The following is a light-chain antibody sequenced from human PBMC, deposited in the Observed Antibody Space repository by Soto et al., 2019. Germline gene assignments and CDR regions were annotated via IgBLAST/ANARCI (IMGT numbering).Light chain of an antibody. CDR3: QHYENYPLT. Sequence: DIQMTQSPSSLSASVGDRVTITCRASQGIGIYLAWFQQKAGKAPKSLIYDASRLQSGVPSRFSGSGSGTDFTLTINSLQPDDFATYYCQHYENYPLTVGGGTRVEIK. CDR1: QGIGIY. J-gene: IGKJ4*01. CDR2: DAS. V-gene: IGKV1-16*01.